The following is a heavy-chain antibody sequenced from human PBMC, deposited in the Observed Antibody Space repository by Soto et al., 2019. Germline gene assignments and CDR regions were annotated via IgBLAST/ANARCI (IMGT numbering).Heavy chain of an antibody. CDR1: GFSLSTSGVG. CDR3: APARGYCSGGSCYLHG. Sequence: SGPTLVNPTQTLTLTCTFSGFSLSTSGVGVGWIRQPPGKALEWLALIYWNDDKRYIPSLKSRLTITKDTSKNQAVLTMNTMDPVDTATYYCAPARGYCSGGSCYLHGWGQGTLVTVSS. J-gene: IGHJ1*01. CDR2: IYWNDDK. D-gene: IGHD2-15*01. V-gene: IGHV2-5*01.